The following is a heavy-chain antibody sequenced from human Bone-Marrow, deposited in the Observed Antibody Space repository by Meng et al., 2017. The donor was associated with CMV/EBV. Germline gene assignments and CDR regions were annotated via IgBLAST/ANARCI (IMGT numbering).Heavy chain of an antibody. J-gene: IGHJ6*02. CDR1: GGTFSSYT. CDR2: IIPILGIA. Sequence: KVSCKASGGTFSSYTISWVRQAPGQGLEWMGRIIPILGIANYAQKFQGRVTITADKSTSTAYMELSSLRSEDTAVYYCARGDYDFWSGYPSLENYYYGMDVWGQGTTVTVSS. D-gene: IGHD3-3*01. V-gene: IGHV1-69*02. CDR3: ARGDYDFWSGYPSLENYYYGMDV.